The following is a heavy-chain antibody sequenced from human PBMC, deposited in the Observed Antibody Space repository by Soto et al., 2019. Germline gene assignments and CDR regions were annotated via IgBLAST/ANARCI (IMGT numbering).Heavy chain of an antibody. J-gene: IGHJ4*02. CDR3: ARGLISGSHYSGGWYYFDS. V-gene: IGHV4-34*01. Sequence: PSETLSLTCDVYGGSFSDYIWPWIRQTPGKGLQWIGQINHSGSANYNPSLKSRVTISVHTSSSQFSLELSSVTAADTAVYYCARGLISGSHYSGGWYYFDSWGQGTQVT. CDR1: GGSFSDYI. D-gene: IGHD1-26*01. CDR2: INHSGSA.